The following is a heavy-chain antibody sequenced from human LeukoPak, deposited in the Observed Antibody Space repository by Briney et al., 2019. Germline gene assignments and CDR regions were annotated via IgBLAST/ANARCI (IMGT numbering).Heavy chain of an antibody. V-gene: IGHV1-46*01. J-gene: IGHJ4*02. D-gene: IGHD2-15*01. Sequence: VASVKVSCKASGYTFTSYYMHWVRQAPGQGLEWMGIINPSGGSTSYAQKFQGRVTMTRDTSTSTVYMELSSLRSEDTAVYYCARAESVIGVVAATDLHFDYWGQGTLVTVSS. CDR3: ARAESVIGVVAATDLHFDY. CDR2: INPSGGST. CDR1: GYTFTSYY.